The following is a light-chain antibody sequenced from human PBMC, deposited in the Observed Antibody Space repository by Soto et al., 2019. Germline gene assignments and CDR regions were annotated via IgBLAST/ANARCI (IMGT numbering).Light chain of an antibody. CDR3: LQHNSNPPT. CDR2: AAS. V-gene: IGKV1-9*01. J-gene: IGKJ1*01. CDR1: QSISSY. Sequence: IQLTQSPSFLSPSVGDRVTIACRASQSISSYLAWYQQKPGKAPKLLIYAASTLQSGVPSRFSGSGSGTEFTLTISSLQPEDFATYYCLQHNSNPPTFGQGTKVDIK.